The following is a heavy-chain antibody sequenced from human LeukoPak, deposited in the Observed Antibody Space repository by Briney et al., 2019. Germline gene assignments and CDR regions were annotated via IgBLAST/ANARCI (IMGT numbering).Heavy chain of an antibody. D-gene: IGHD3-10*01. CDR1: GGSVSSGSYY. Sequence: SETLSLTCTVSGGSVSSGSYYWSWIRQPPGKGLEWIGRIYTSGSTNYNPSLKSRVTMSVDTSKNQFSLKLSSVTAADTAVYYCARDPNSWFGEFDYWGQGTLVTVSS. CDR2: IYTSGST. CDR3: ARDPNSWFGEFDY. V-gene: IGHV4-61*01. J-gene: IGHJ4*02.